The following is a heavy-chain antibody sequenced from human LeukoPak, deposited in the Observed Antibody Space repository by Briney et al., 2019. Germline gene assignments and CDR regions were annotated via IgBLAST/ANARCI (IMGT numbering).Heavy chain of an antibody. D-gene: IGHD6-13*01. CDR3: AREASRAAVT. Sequence: SETLSLTCTVSGGSISSSSYYWGWIRQPPGTGLEWIGSIYYSGSTNYNPSLKSRVTISVDTSKNQFSLKLSSVTAADMAVYYCAREASRAAVTWGQGTLVTVSS. V-gene: IGHV4-39*07. J-gene: IGHJ5*02. CDR2: IYYSGST. CDR1: GGSISSSSYY.